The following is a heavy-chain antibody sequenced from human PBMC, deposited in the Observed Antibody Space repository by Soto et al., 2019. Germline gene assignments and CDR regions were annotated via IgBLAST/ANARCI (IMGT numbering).Heavy chain of an antibody. J-gene: IGHJ4*02. CDR3: ARDNLPTWIQLWVDY. Sequence: QVQLVESGGGVVQPGRSLRLSCAASGFTFSSYAMDWVRQAPGKGLEWVAVISYDGSNKYYADSVKGRFTISRDNSKNTLYLQMNSLRAEDTAVYYCARDNLPTWIQLWVDYWGQGTLVTVSS. V-gene: IGHV3-30-3*01. CDR1: GFTFSSYA. D-gene: IGHD5-18*01. CDR2: ISYDGSNK.